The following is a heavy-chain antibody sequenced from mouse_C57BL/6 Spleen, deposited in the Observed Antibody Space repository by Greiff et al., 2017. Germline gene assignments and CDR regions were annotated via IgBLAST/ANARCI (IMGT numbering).Heavy chain of an antibody. D-gene: IGHD1-1*01. CDR1: GFTFSDYG. CDR3: ARRAYGGNYFDY. Sequence: EVQLVESGGGLVKPGGSLKLSCAASGFTFSDYGMHWVRQAPEKGLEWVAYISSGSSTIYYADTVQGRFTISRDNAKNTLFLQMTSLRSEDTAMYYCARRAYGGNYFDYWGQGTTLTVSS. CDR2: ISSGSSTI. V-gene: IGHV5-17*01. J-gene: IGHJ2*01.